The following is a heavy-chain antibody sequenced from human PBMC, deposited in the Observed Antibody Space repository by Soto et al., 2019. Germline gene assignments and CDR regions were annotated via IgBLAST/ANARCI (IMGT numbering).Heavy chain of an antibody. CDR3: ACVDVVGGVMDI. Sequence: SETLSLTCTVSGGSVSSSTYFWGWIRQSPGKGLEWIGKIYYSGSTYYNPSLKSRVTLSADTSKNQVSLNLRSVTATDTAVYYCACVDVVGGVMDIWGQGTTVTVSS. D-gene: IGHD2-8*02. J-gene: IGHJ6*02. CDR2: IYYSGST. V-gene: IGHV4-39*01. CDR1: GGSVSSSTYF.